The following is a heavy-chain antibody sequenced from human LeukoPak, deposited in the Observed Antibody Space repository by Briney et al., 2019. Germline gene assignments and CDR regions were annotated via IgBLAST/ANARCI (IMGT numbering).Heavy chain of an antibody. V-gene: IGHV3-48*01. Sequence: GGSLRLSCAASGFTFSTYMMNWVRQAPGKGLEWLSYISSDSGAIYYADSVKGRFTISRDNAQKSLYLQMNNLRVEDTAVYYCVREVAYWGQGTLVTVSS. CDR2: ISSDSGAI. CDR3: VREVAY. D-gene: IGHD5-12*01. CDR1: GFTFSTYM. J-gene: IGHJ4*02.